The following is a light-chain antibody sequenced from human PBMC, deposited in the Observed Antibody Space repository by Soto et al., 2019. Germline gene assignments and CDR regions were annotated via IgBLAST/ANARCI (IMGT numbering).Light chain of an antibody. CDR2: GAS. CDR1: QSVSSSY. J-gene: IGKJ2*01. CDR3: QQYGSSHGDT. V-gene: IGKV3-20*01. Sequence: EIVLTQSPGTLSLSPGERATLSCRASQSVSSSYLAWYQQKPGQAPRLLIHGASSRATGIPDRFSGSGSGTDFTLTISRLEPEDFAVYYCQQYGSSHGDTFGQGTKLEIK.